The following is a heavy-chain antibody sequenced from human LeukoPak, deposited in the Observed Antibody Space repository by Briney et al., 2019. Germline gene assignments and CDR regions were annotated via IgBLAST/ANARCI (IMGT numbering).Heavy chain of an antibody. Sequence: GGSLRLSCAASGFTFSSYWMTWARQAPGKGLEWVANIKLDGSEKYYMDSVRGRFTISRDNAKNSLYLQMDSLSAEDTAVYYCVIEAFGIWGPGTLVTVSS. CDR1: GFTFSSYW. CDR2: IKLDGSEK. J-gene: IGHJ3*02. V-gene: IGHV3-7*01. CDR3: VIEAFGI.